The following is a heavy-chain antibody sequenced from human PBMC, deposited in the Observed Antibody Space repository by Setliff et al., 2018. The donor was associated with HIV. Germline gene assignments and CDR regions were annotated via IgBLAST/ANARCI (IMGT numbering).Heavy chain of an antibody. CDR1: GGSISGYH. Sequence: SETLSLTCTVSGGSISGYHWNWLRQTPGKGLEWIGCIYTSRGTNYNQSLRTRVIISVDTSNQFSLKLSSVTAADAAVYYCARSPSYRSSWEYYFDYWGQGILVTVSS. D-gene: IGHD6-13*01. CDR2: IYTSRGT. CDR3: ARSPSYRSSWEYYFDY. J-gene: IGHJ4*02. V-gene: IGHV4-4*09.